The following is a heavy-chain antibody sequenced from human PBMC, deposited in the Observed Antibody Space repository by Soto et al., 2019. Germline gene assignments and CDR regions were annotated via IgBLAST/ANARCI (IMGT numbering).Heavy chain of an antibody. CDR3: ARGRFRGYNWNYEGWFDP. J-gene: IGHJ5*02. Sequence: QVQLQQWGAGLLKPSETLSLTCAVYGGSFSGCYWSWIRQPPGKGLEWIGEINHSGSTNYNPSLKSRVTISVDTSKNQFSLKLSSVTAADTAVYYCARGRFRGYNWNYEGWFDPWGQGTLVTVSS. CDR1: GGSFSGCY. D-gene: IGHD1-7*01. CDR2: INHSGST. V-gene: IGHV4-34*01.